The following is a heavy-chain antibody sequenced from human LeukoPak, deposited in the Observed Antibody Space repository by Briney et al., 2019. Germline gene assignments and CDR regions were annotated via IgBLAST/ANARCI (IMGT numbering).Heavy chain of an antibody. CDR2: IYTSGST. J-gene: IGHJ4*02. CDR1: GGSISSGSYY. V-gene: IGHV4-61*02. Sequence: TLSLTCTVSGGSISSGSYYWSWIRQPAGKGLEWIGRIYTSGSTNYNPSLKSRVTISVDTSKNQFSLKLSSVTAADTAVYYCARGPIAAAGDYWGQGTLVTVSS. D-gene: IGHD6-13*01. CDR3: ARGPIAAAGDY.